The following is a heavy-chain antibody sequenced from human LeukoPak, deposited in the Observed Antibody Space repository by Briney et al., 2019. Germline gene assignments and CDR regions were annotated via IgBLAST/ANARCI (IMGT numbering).Heavy chain of an antibody. J-gene: IGHJ3*02. CDR2: ISGNGGST. CDR1: GFIFGTYA. D-gene: IGHD3-3*01. CDR3: ARRTDFHHAFDI. Sequence: GGSLRLSCAASGFIFGTYAMHWVRQAPGKGLESVSGISGNGGSTYYANSVKGRFTISRDNSKKMLYLQMGSLRAEDMAVYYCARRTDFHHAFDIWGQGTMVTVSS. V-gene: IGHV3-64*01.